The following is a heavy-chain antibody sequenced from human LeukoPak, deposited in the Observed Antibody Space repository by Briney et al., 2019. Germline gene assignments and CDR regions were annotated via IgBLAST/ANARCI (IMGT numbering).Heavy chain of an antibody. CDR3: ASRMVRGVHDAFDI. CDR2: INHSGST. D-gene: IGHD3-10*01. Sequence: SETLSLTCAVYGGSFSGYYWSWIRQPPGKGLEWIGEINHSGSTNYNPSLKSRVTISVDTSKNQFSLKLSPVTAEDTAVYYCASRMVRGVHDAFDIWGQGTMVTVSS. V-gene: IGHV4-34*01. J-gene: IGHJ3*02. CDR1: GGSFSGYY.